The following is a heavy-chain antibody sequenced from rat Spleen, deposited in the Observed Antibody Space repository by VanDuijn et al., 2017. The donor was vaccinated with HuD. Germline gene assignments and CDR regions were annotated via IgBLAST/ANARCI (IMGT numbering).Heavy chain of an antibody. J-gene: IGHJ2*01. CDR1: GFTFSDYY. V-gene: IGHV5-22*01. CDR3: TRENWVFDY. D-gene: IGHD5-1*01. CDR2: ISYEGSST. Sequence: EVQLVESGGGLVQHGRSMKLSCAASGFTFSDYYMAWVRQAPKKGLEWVASISYEGSSTYYGDSVKGRFTIFRDSAQNTLYLQMNSLRSEDTATYYCTRENWVFDYWGQGVMVTVSS.